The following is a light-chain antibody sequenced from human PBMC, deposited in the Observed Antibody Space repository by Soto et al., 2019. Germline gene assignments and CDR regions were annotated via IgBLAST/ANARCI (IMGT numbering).Light chain of an antibody. CDR2: LEGTGSY. J-gene: IGLJ2*01. Sequence: QPVLTQSSSASASLGSSVKLTCTLSSGHSSYIIAWHQQQPGKAPRYLMKLEGTGSYNKGSGVPARFSGSSSGADRYLTIFNLQFEDEADYYCETWDRNTVVFGGGTKLTVL. V-gene: IGLV4-60*02. CDR1: SGHSSYI. CDR3: ETWDRNTVV.